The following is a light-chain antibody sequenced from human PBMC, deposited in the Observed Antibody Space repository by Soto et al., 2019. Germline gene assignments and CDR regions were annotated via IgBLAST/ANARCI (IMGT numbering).Light chain of an antibody. CDR3: GTWDSSLSAVV. CDR2: ENN. J-gene: IGLJ2*01. Sequence: QCVPTQPPPVSARPGQKVTLSRSGSNSKNGNNYVSWYQQLPGTAPKLLIYENNKRPSGIPDRFSGSKSGTSATLGITGLQTGDEADYYCGTWDSSLSAVVFGGGTKVTVL. V-gene: IGLV1-51*02. CDR1: NSKNGNNY.